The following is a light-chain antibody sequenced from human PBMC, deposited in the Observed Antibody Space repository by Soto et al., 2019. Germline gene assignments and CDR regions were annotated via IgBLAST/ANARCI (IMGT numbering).Light chain of an antibody. CDR2: GAS. CDR3: QQYNNWPPT. CDR1: QSVSSN. Sequence: EIVMTQSPATLSVSPGERATLSCRASQSVSSNLAWYQQKPGQAPRLLIYGASTRATGIPARFSGSGSGTEFTLTISSLQSEHFAVSSCQQYNNWPPTFGQGTKVEIK. V-gene: IGKV3-15*01. J-gene: IGKJ1*01.